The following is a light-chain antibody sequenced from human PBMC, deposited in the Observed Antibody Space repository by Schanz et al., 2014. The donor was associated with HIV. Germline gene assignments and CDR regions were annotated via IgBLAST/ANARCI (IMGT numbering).Light chain of an antibody. J-gene: IGLJ1*01. V-gene: IGLV2-8*01. CDR3: SSYAGSNIVV. CDR2: EVS. Sequence: QSVLTQPPSASGSPGQSVNISCTGTSSDVGGYYYVSWYQQHPGKAPKLMIYEVSKRPSGVPDRFSGSKSGNTASLTVSGLQAEDEADYYCSSYAGSNIVVFGTGTKLTVL. CDR1: SSDVGGYYY.